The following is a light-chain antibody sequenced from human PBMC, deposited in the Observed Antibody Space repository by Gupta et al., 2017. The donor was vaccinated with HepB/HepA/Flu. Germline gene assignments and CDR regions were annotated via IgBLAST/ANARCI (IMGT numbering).Light chain of an antibody. V-gene: IGLV1-44*01. Sequence: QSVLTQSPSASGPPGQRVTISCSGRSSSIGSNTVNWYQQLPGTAPKLLICSNNQRPSGVPDRFSGSKSGTSASLAISGLQSEDEADYYCASWDDSLNGVIFGGGTKLTVL. CDR2: SNN. CDR3: ASWDDSLNGVI. CDR1: SSSIGSNT. J-gene: IGLJ2*01.